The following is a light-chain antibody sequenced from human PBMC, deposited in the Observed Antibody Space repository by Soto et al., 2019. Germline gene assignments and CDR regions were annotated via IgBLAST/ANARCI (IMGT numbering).Light chain of an antibody. J-gene: IGKJ4*01. CDR2: GAS. Sequence: IVMTQSPATLSLSPGERATPSCRASQRVGSTLAWYQQKPGQLPRLLIYGASTRATGVPASFSGSGSGTDFTLTISSLQSEDFAVYYCQHYNQWPLTFGGGTKVDIK. V-gene: IGKV3-15*01. CDR3: QHYNQWPLT. CDR1: QRVGST.